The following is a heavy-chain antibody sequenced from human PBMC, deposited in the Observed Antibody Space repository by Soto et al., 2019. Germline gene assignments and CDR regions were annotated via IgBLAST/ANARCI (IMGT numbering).Heavy chain of an antibody. D-gene: IGHD3-10*01. CDR3: ARDVPIIDF. CDR1: GFTVSSNY. V-gene: IGHV3-66*01. Sequence: EVQLVESGGILVQPGGSLRLSCAASGFTVSSNYMSWVRQAPGKGLEWVSVIYTGGSTYYADSVRCRFTISRDNSKNTVYLYMNSLRAEDTAVYYCARDVPIIDFWGQGTLVTVSS. CDR2: IYTGGST. J-gene: IGHJ4*02.